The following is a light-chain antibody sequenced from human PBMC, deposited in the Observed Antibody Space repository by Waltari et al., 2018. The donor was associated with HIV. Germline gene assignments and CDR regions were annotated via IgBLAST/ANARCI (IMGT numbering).Light chain of an antibody. Sequence: DIQMTQSPSSLSASVGDRVTITCRASQSVSNYLHWYQQRPGKAPKLLISAASNLQRGVPSRFSGSGSGTHFSLTISSLQPEDFATYDCQHTYTSPFTFGPGTKVDVK. CDR1: QSVSNY. CDR2: AAS. J-gene: IGKJ3*01. V-gene: IGKV1-39*01. CDR3: QHTYTSPFT.